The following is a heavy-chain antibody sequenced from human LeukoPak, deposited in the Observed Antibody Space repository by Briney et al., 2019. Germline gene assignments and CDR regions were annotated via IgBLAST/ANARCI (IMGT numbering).Heavy chain of an antibody. CDR3: ARVPRYYYGSGSYSLFYMDV. D-gene: IGHD3-10*01. J-gene: IGHJ6*03. V-gene: IGHV7-4-1*02. Sequence: ASVKVSCKASGYTFTSYAMNWVRQAPGQGLEWMGWINTNTGNPTYAQGFTGRFVFSLDTSVSTAYLQISSLKAEDTAVYYCARVPRYYYGSGSYSLFYMDVWGKGTTVTVSS. CDR2: INTNTGNP. CDR1: GYTFTSYA.